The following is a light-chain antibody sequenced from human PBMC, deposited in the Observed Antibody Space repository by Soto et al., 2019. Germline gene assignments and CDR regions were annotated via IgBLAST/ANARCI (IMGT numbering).Light chain of an antibody. V-gene: IGLV2-11*01. J-gene: IGLJ1*01. CDR2: NVN. CDR3: CSYAGSYTPYV. Sequence: QSVLTEPASVSGSPGQSITISCTGTSSDVGGYNYVSWYQQHPGKAPKLIIHNVNKRPSGVPERFSGSQSGNTASLTISGLQAEDESDYYCCSYAGSYTPYVLGTGTKVTVL. CDR1: SSDVGGYNY.